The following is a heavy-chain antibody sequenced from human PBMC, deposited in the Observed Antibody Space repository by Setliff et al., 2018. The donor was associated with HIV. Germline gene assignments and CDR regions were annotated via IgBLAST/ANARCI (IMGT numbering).Heavy chain of an antibody. CDR3: GGNGYYSIDY. V-gene: IGHV4-61*09. D-gene: IGHD3-22*01. Sequence: SETLSLTCSVSGGSISSGSYYWTWIRQPAGKGLEWIGHMYTSGSTNYNPSLKTRVIISEDTSKNQFSLKLNSVTAADTAVYYCGGNGYYSIDYWGQGTLVTVSS. J-gene: IGHJ4*02. CDR2: MYTSGST. CDR1: GGSISSGSYY.